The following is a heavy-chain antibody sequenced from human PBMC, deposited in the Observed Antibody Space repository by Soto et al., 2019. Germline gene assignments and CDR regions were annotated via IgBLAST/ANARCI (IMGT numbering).Heavy chain of an antibody. CDR3: ASERLKYFDY. Sequence: GGSLRLSCAASGFTFSSYAMHWVRQVPGKGLEWVAIISYDGSNKYYADSVKGRFTISKDNSKNTLYLQMTGLRDEDTDGYYCASERLKYFDYSGERTLITVSS. J-gene: IGHJ4*02. CDR1: GFTFSSYA. CDR2: ISYDGSNK. D-gene: IGHD6-19*01. V-gene: IGHV3-30-3*01.